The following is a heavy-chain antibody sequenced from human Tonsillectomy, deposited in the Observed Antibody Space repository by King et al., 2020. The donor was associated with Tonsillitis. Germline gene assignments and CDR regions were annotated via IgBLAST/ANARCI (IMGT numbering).Heavy chain of an antibody. J-gene: IGHJ6*04. CDR3: AKDRDYALDV. Sequence: QLVQSGGGLVQPGRSLRLSCAASGFIFDDYAIHWVRQAPGKGLEWVSGISWNSGSIGYADSVKGRFTISRDNAKKSLYLQMNSLRAEDTALYYCAKDRDYALDVWGKGTTVTVSS. CDR1: GFIFDDYA. V-gene: IGHV3-9*01. CDR2: ISWNSGSI.